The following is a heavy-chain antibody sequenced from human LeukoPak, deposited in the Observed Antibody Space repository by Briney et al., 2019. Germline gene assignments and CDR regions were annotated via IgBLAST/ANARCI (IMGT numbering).Heavy chain of an antibody. Sequence: GGSLRLSCTASGFTFGDYAMSWVRQARGKGLEWVASIKLDGSDKYYLDAVKGRFTISRDNAKNTLYLQMNSLRAEDTAVYYCARGYYYMDVWGKGTTVTVSS. CDR1: GFTFGDYA. CDR3: ARGYYYMDV. V-gene: IGHV3-7*04. J-gene: IGHJ6*03. CDR2: IKLDGSDK.